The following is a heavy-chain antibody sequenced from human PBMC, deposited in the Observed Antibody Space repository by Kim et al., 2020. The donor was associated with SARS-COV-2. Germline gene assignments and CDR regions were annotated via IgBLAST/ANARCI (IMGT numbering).Heavy chain of an antibody. D-gene: IGHD3-22*01. CDR3: VKDRGGYYDSSGYYYVFSYYYGMDV. CDR1: GFTFSSYA. V-gene: IGHV3-64D*06. J-gene: IGHJ6*02. Sequence: GGSLRLSCSASGFTFSSYAMHWVRQAPGKGLEYVSAISSNGGSTYYADSVKGRFTISRDNSKNTLYLQMSSLRAEDTAVYYCVKDRGGYYDSSGYYYVFSYYYGMDVWGQGTTVTVSS. CDR2: ISSNGGST.